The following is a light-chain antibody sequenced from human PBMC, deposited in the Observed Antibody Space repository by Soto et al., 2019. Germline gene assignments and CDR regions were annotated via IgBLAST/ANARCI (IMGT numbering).Light chain of an antibody. CDR1: GSKIGSNA. V-gene: IGLV1-44*01. J-gene: IGLJ1*01. Sequence: QSVLTPPPSASGTPGQRVTLSCSGSGSKIGSNAVNWYQQLPGTAPKLLIYTNNQRPSGVPDRFSGSKSGTSGSLAISGLQSEEEADYYCAAWDDSLSGYVCGTGTKVT. CDR2: TNN. CDR3: AAWDDSLSGYV.